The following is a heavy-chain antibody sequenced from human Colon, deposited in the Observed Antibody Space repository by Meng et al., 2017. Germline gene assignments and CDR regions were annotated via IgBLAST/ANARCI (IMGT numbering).Heavy chain of an antibody. D-gene: IGHD1-26*01. V-gene: IGHV3-72*01. CDR3: TRLTQYSGNYEFDY. Sequence: EVQLVESGGGLVQPGGSLRLSCVVSGFTFTDHYMDWVRQATGTGLEWVGRSRNKANSYTTDYAASVKGRFTVSRDGSRSSLFLQMNSLKTEDTAVYYCTRLTQYSGNYEFDYWGQGILVTVSS. CDR1: GFTFTDHY. J-gene: IGHJ4*02. CDR2: SRNKANSYTT.